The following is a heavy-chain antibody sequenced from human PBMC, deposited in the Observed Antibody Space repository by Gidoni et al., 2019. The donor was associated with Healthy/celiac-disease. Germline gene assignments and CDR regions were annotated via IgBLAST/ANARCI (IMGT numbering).Heavy chain of an antibody. J-gene: IGHJ2*01. CDR2: INSGGGT. D-gene: IGHD3-16*01. CDR1: GFTVSRNY. Sequence: EVQLVESGGGLVQPGGSLRLSCAASGFTVSRNYMSWVRQAPGKGLEWVSVINSGGGTYYVESVKGRFTISRDKSKNTVYLQMNSLRAEDTAVYYCARARLGGEVWYFDLWGRGTLVTVSS. CDR3: ARARLGGEVWYFDL. V-gene: IGHV3-66*01.